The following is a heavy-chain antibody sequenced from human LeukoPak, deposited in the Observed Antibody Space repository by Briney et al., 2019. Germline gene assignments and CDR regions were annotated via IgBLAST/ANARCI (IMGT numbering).Heavy chain of an antibody. CDR1: GFTFSSYN. CDR2: ISTSSTDI. J-gene: IGHJ5*02. V-gene: IGHV3-21*01. D-gene: IGHD6-19*01. Sequence: GGSLRLSCAASGFTFSSYNMNWVRQAPGKGREWVSSISTSSTDIYYTDSAKGRFTMFRANAKNSMYLQMNSLRAEDTAVYYCARGPDRVGWLPDNWFDPWGQGTLVTVSS. CDR3: ARGPDRVGWLPDNWFDP.